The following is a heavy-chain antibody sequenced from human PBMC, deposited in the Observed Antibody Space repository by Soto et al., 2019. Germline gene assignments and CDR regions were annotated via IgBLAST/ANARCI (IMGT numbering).Heavy chain of an antibody. V-gene: IGHV3-74*01. J-gene: IGHJ6*03. D-gene: IGHD2-2*02. CDR2: INSDGSST. CDR1: GFTFSSYW. CDR3: ARVTGYCSSTSCYSSHMDV. Sequence: GSLRLSCAASGFTFSSYWMHWVRQAPGTGLVWVSLINSDGSSTSYADSVKGRFTISRDNAKNTLYLQMNSLRAEDTAVYYCARVTGYCSSTSCYSSHMDVWGKGTTVTVSS.